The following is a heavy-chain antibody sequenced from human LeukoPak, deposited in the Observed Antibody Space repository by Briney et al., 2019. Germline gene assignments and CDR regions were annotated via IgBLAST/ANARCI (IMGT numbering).Heavy chain of an antibody. CDR3: ARAHYYRSGSYPY. CDR2: ISWNSGSI. Sequence: GRSLRLSCAAFGFTFDDYAMHWVRQAPGKGLEWVSGISWNSGSIGYADSVKGRFTISRDNAKNSLYLHMYSLRAEDTAVYYCARAHYYRSGSYPYWGQGTLVTVSS. D-gene: IGHD3-10*01. J-gene: IGHJ4*02. CDR1: GFTFDDYA. V-gene: IGHV3-9*01.